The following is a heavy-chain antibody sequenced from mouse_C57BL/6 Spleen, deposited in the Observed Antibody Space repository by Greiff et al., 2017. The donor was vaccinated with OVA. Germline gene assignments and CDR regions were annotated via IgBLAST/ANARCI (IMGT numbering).Heavy chain of an antibody. Sequence: QVQLQQSGAELVRPGASVTLSCKASGYTFTDYEMHWVKQTPVHGLEWIGAIDPETGGTAYNQKFKGKAILTADKSSSTAYMELRSLTSEDSAVYYCTRPNWGYAMDDWGQGTSVTVSS. V-gene: IGHV1-15*01. CDR3: TRPNWGYAMDD. CDR1: GYTFTDYE. J-gene: IGHJ4*01. CDR2: IDPETGGT.